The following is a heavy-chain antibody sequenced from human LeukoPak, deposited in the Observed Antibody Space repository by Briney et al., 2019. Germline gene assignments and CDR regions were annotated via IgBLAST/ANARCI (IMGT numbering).Heavy chain of an antibody. CDR2: IYYSGST. CDR1: GGSISSGGYY. Sequence: SGTLSLTCTVSGGSISSGGYYWSWIRQHPGKGLEWIGYIYYSGSTDYNPSLKSRVTISVDTSKNQFSLKLSSVTAADTAVYYCARTITMVRGVIPYFDYWGQGTLVTAST. V-gene: IGHV4-31*03. CDR3: ARTITMVRGVIPYFDY. J-gene: IGHJ4*02. D-gene: IGHD3-10*01.